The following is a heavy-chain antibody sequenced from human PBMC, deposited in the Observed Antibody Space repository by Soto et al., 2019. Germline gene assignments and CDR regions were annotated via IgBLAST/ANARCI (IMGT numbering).Heavy chain of an antibody. J-gene: IGHJ4*02. V-gene: IGHV3-23*01. Sequence: GGSLRLSCAASGFTFSSYAMSWVRQAPGKGLEWVSAISGSGGSTYYADSVKGWFTISRDNSKNTLYLQMNSLRAEDTAVYYCAKTEYYYGSGSYYNYWGQGTLVTVSS. CDR3: AKTEYYYGSGSYYNY. CDR2: ISGSGGST. CDR1: GFTFSSYA. D-gene: IGHD3-10*01.